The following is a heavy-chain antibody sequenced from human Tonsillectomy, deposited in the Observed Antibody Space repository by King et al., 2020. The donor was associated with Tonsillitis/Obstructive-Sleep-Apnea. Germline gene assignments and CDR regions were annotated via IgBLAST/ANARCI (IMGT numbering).Heavy chain of an antibody. V-gene: IGHV4-59*01. CDR1: GGSISSYY. J-gene: IGHJ6*03. CDR2: IYYTGGT. D-gene: IGHD3-16*01. CDR3: ARVGEGEGSTPRGYYYYYYMDV. Sequence: QLQESGPGLVKPSETLSLTCSVSGGSISSYYWSWLRQPPRKGLEWIGYIYYTGGTNYNPSLKSRVTISVDRTTNQFSLKLSSVTAADTAVYYCARVGEGEGSTPRGYYYYYYMDVWGKGTTVTVSS.